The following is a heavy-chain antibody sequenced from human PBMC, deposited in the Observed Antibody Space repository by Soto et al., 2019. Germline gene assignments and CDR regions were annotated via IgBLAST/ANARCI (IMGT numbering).Heavy chain of an antibody. J-gene: IGHJ6*02. CDR3: ARTPAVGPGGIFYYYGMDV. CDR1: GGSISSYY. D-gene: IGHD1-26*01. Sequence: PSETLSLTCTVSGGSISSYYWSWIRQPPGKGLEWIGYIYYSGSTNYNPSLKSRVTISVDTSKNQFSLKLSSVTAADTAVYYCARTPAVGPGGIFYYYGMDVWGQGTTVTRLL. V-gene: IGHV4-59*01. CDR2: IYYSGST.